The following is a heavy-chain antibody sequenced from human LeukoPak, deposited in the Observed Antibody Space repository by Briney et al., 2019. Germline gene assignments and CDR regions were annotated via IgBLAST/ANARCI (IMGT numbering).Heavy chain of an antibody. CDR3: ARRGFYDTSGYLFDH. J-gene: IGHJ4*02. V-gene: IGHV3-48*03. D-gene: IGHD3-22*01. CDR1: GFTFSSYE. CDR2: ISTSGSPI. Sequence: GGSLRLSCAASGFTFSSYEMNWVRQAPGKGLEWVSYISTSGSPIYYGNSVKGRFTISRDNAKNSLYLQMNSLRAEDTALYYCARRGFYDTSGYLFDHWGRGTLVTVSS.